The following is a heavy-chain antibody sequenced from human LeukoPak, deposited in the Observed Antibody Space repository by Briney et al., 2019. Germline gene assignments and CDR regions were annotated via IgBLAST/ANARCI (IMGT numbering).Heavy chain of an antibody. Sequence: SETLSLTCTVSGGSISSSSYYWGWIRQPPGKGLEWIGIIYYSGSTHYNPSLKCRVTISVDTSKNQFSLKLSSVTAADTAVYYCARGVVNDYGDRFPFDYWGQGTLVTVSS. J-gene: IGHJ4*02. D-gene: IGHD4-17*01. CDR3: ARGVVNDYGDRFPFDY. CDR2: IYYSGST. CDR1: GGSISSSSYY. V-gene: IGHV4-39*01.